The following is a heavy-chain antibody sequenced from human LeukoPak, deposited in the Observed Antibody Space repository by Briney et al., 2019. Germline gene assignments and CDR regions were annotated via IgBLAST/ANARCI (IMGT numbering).Heavy chain of an antibody. D-gene: IGHD6-13*01. CDR2: ISWNSGSI. V-gene: IGHV3-9*01. CDR3: AKDIYSSSSWYYYYGMDV. CDR1: GFTFDDYA. J-gene: IGHJ6*02. Sequence: QSGGSLRLSCAASGFTFDDYAMHWVRQAPGKGLEWVSGISWNSGSIGYADSVKGRFTISRDNAKNSLYLQMNSLRAEDTALYYCAKDIYSSSSWYYYYGMDVWGQGTTVTVSS.